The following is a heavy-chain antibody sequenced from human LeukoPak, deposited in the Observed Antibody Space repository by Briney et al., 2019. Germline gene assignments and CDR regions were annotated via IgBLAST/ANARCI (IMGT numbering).Heavy chain of an antibody. Sequence: PSETLSLTCAVYGGSFSGYYWSWIRQPPGKGLEWIGEINHSGSTNYNPSLKSRVTISVDTSKNQFSLNLSSVTAADTAVYYCARRISHVAHGRGYFYSYYMDVWGKGTTVTVSS. V-gene: IGHV4-34*01. J-gene: IGHJ6*03. D-gene: IGHD2/OR15-2a*01. CDR3: ARRISHVAHGRGYFYSYYMDV. CDR2: INHSGST. CDR1: GGSFSGYY.